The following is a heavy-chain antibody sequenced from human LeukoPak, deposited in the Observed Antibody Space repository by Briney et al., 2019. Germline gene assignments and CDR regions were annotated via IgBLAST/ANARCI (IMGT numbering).Heavy chain of an antibody. Sequence: SVKVSCKASGGIFSSYAISWVRQAPGQGLEWMGGIIPIFGTANYAQKFQGRVTITTDESTSTAYMELSSLRSEDTAVYYCARDNYAGANWFDPWGQGTLVTVSS. J-gene: IGHJ5*02. V-gene: IGHV1-69*05. D-gene: IGHD1-7*01. CDR3: ARDNYAGANWFDP. CDR2: IIPIFGTA. CDR1: GGIFSSYA.